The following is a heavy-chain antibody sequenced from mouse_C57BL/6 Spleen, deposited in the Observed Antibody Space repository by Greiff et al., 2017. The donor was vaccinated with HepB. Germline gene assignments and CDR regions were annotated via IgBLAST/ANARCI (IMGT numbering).Heavy chain of an antibody. CDR1: GYAFTNYL. D-gene: IGHD2-1*01. J-gene: IGHJ3*01. CDR3: ARFDGNSGGFAY. CDR2: INPGSGGT. Sequence: QVQLQQSGAELVRPGPSVKVSCKASGYAFTNYLIEWVKQRPGQGLEWIGVINPGSGGTNYNEKFKGKATLTADKSSSTAYMQLSSLTSEDSAVYFCARFDGNSGGFAYWGQGTLVTVSA. V-gene: IGHV1-54*01.